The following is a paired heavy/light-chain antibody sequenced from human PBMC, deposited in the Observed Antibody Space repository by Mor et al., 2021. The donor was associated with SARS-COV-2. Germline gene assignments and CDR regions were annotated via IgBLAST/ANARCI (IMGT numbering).Heavy chain of an antibody. CDR3: TRDKNLLGANIVHWGFDH. V-gene: IGHV3-9*01. CDR1: GFSFDEYA. J-gene: IGHJ4*02. CDR2: ITWSSVDM. D-gene: IGHD3-16*01. Sequence: EVQLVESGGILVQPGRSLRLSCVGSGFSFDEYALHWVRQVPGKGLEWVAGITWSSVDMAYADSVRGRFIISRDNAKNSIYLQMNSLRPEDTALYYCTRDKNLLGANIVHWGFDHWGQGTRVTVSS.
Light chain of an antibody. Sequence: QSVLTQPASVSGSLGQSITISCTGSSSDVGGFDLVSWYQHHPGKAPKFLIYEVSKRPSGVPNRFSGSKSGNTASLIISGLQAEDEAQYYCCSYAGSSIVVFGGGTKLTVL. V-gene: IGLV2-23*02. CDR2: EVS. CDR1: SSDVGGFDL. J-gene: IGLJ3*02. CDR3: CSYAGSSIVV.